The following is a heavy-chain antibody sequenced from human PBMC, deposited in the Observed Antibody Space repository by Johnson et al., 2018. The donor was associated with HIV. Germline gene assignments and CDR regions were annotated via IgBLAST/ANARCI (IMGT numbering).Heavy chain of an antibody. CDR2: ISGSGGGT. D-gene: IGHD1-26*01. Sequence: VQLVESGGGVVQPGGSLRLSCAASGFTFDDHAMHWVRQAPGKGLEWVSGISGSGGGTYYADSVKGRFTISRDNSKNTLYLQMNNLRAEDTAIYYCAKDQSTEVGPTFVAAFDIWGQGTMVTVSS. CDR1: GFTFDDHA. CDR3: AKDQSTEVGPTFVAAFDI. J-gene: IGHJ3*02. V-gene: IGHV3-23*04.